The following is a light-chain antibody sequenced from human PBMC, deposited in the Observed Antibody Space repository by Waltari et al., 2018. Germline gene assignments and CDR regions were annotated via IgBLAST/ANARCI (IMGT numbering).Light chain of an antibody. Sequence: DIQMTQSPSTLSASVGDTVTITCRASQSTSSWLAWFQQKPGKAPQLLVYQTSTLESGVPSRFSGSGSGTEFTLTSSSLQPDDFATYYCQQNNSYSPTWTFGQGTKVEIK. CDR3: QQNNSYSPTWT. J-gene: IGKJ1*01. CDR1: QSTSSW. CDR2: QTS. V-gene: IGKV1-5*03.